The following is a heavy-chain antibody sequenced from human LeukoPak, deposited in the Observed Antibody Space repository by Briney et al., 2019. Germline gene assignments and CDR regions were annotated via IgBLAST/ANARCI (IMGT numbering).Heavy chain of an antibody. J-gene: IGHJ3*02. V-gene: IGHV4-38-2*02. Sequence: SETLSLTCTVSGYSISSGYYWGWIRQPPGKGLEWIGIIYHSGSTYYSPSLKSRVTISVDTSKNQFSLKLSSVTAADTAVYYCARFHSYYHDTTATNAFDIWGQGAMVTVSS. CDR2: IYHSGST. CDR3: ARFHSYYHDTTATNAFDI. D-gene: IGHD3-22*01. CDR1: GYSISSGYY.